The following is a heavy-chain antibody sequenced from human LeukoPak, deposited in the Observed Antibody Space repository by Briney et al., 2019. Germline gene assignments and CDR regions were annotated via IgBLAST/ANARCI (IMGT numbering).Heavy chain of an antibody. CDR2: INPSGGST. D-gene: IGHD5-12*01. CDR3: ARDVTRRWLRSYYYYYYMDV. V-gene: IGHV1-46*01. CDR1: GYTFTSYY. Sequence: GASVKVSCKASGYTFTSYYMHWVRQAPGQGLEWMGMINPSGGSTSYAQKFQGRVTMTRDMSTSTVYMELSSLRSEDTAVYYCARDVTRRWLRSYYYYYYMDVWGKGTTVTVSS. J-gene: IGHJ6*03.